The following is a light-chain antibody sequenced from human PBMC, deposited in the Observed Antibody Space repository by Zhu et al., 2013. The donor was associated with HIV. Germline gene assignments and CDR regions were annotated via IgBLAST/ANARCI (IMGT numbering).Light chain of an antibody. Sequence: IQMTQSPSSLSASVGDRITITCRASQSISTYLNWYQQKPGKAPKLLIYAASSLQSGVPSRFSGSGSGTHFTLTISSLEPEDFAVYYCQQRSDWPLTFGGGTKVEIK. V-gene: IGKV1-39*01. CDR1: QSISTY. CDR3: QQRSDWPLT. J-gene: IGKJ4*01. CDR2: AAS.